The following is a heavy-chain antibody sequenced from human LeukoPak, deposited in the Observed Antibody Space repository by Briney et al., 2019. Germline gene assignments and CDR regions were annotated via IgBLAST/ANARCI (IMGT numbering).Heavy chain of an antibody. CDR3: ATERIRGVLFDY. D-gene: IGHD3-10*01. V-gene: IGHV3-53*01. Sequence: GGSLRLSCAASGLTVSSNYMSWVRQAPGKGLEWVSVIYTGGATYYADSVKGRFTISRDNSKNTLYLQMNSLRTEDTAVYYCATERIRGVLFDYWGQGTLVTVSS. CDR1: GLTVSSNY. J-gene: IGHJ4*02. CDR2: IYTGGAT.